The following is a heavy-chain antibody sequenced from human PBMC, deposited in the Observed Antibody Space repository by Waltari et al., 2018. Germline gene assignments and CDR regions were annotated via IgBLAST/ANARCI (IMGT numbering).Heavy chain of an antibody. CDR1: GGSIGTDY. J-gene: IGHJ4*02. Sequence: QVQLQESGPGLVKPSETLSLTCTVSGGSIGTDYWSWIRQPPGKGLEWIGYVYYTGITNYNSSLKRRLTISLQTSKNQFSLALSSVTAADTAVYYCARLKAPDPTVARFYFDYWGQGTLVTVSS. D-gene: IGHD3-3*01. CDR3: ARLKAPDPTVARFYFDY. V-gene: IGHV4-59*12. CDR2: VYYTGIT.